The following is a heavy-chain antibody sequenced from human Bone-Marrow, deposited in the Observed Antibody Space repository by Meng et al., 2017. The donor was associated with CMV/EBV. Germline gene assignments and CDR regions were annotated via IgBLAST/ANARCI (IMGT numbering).Heavy chain of an antibody. J-gene: IGHJ4*02. CDR1: GFAFSDSY. D-gene: IGHD6-19*01. CDR2: INHSGST. V-gene: IGHV4-34*01. Sequence: GSLRLSCVASGFAFSDSYMSWIRQPPGKGLEWIGEINHSGSTNYNPSLKSRVTISVDTSKNQFSLKLSSVTAADTAVYYCARRQTFYSSGWYFVYWGQGTLVTVSS. CDR3: ARRQTFYSSGWYFVY.